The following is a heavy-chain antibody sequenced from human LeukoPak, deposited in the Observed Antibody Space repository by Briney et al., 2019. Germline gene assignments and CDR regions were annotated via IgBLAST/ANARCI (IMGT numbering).Heavy chain of an antibody. J-gene: IGHJ4*02. D-gene: IGHD6-19*01. CDR2: IYYSGST. CDR3: ARQKGYSSGWYFDY. Sequence: SETLSLTCTISGGSISSSSYYWGWIRQPPGKGLEWIGSIYYSGSTYYNPSLKSRVTISVDTSKNQFSLKLSSVTAADTAVYYCARQKGYSSGWYFDYWGQGTLVTVSS. CDR1: GGSISSSSYY. V-gene: IGHV4-39*01.